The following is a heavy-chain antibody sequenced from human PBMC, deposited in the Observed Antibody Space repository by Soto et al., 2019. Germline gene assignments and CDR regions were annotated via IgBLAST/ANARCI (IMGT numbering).Heavy chain of an antibody. CDR1: GFTFSSYG. Sequence: QVQLVESGGGVVQPGRSLRLSCAASGFTFSSYGMHWVRQAPGKGLEWVAIISYDGSNTYYADSVKGQFTISRDNSKNTLYLQMNSVRAEDTSVYYCAKEGGLSGSYYISSAYYFDYWGQGTLVTVSS. CDR3: AKEGGLSGSYYISSAYYFDY. CDR2: ISYDGSNT. J-gene: IGHJ4*02. V-gene: IGHV3-30*18. D-gene: IGHD1-26*01.